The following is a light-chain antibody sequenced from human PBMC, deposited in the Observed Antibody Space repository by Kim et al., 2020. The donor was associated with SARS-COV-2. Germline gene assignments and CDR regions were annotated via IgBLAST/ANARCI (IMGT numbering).Light chain of an antibody. Sequence: ASVGDTVTIPCRASQDISKFLAWFQQKPGKAPKSLIYGASSLEGGVPSKFSGSGSGTDFTLTITSLQREDVATYYCQQYKSYPLTFGGGTKVDIK. CDR2: GAS. V-gene: IGKV1-16*02. CDR1: QDISKF. CDR3: QQYKSYPLT. J-gene: IGKJ4*01.